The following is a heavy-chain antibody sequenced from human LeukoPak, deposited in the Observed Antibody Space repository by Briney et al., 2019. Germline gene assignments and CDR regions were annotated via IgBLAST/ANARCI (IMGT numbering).Heavy chain of an antibody. J-gene: IGHJ4*02. D-gene: IGHD5-18*01. V-gene: IGHV4-59*01. CDR3: ASIDQVETTMGGYYFDY. CDR2: IYYSGST. Sequence: KPSETLSFTCTVSGGSISNFYWSWIRQPPGKGLEWIGYIYYSGSTNYNPSLKSRVTISVDTSKNQFSLKLSSVTAADTAVYYCASIDQVETTMGGYYFDYWGQGTLVTVSS. CDR1: GGSISNFY.